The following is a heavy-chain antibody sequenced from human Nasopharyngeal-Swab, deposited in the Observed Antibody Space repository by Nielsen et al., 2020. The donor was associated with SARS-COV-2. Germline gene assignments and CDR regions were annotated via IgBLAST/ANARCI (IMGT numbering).Heavy chain of an antibody. D-gene: IGHD1-26*01. CDR1: GFTFTSYA. Sequence: GESLKISCAASGFTFTSYAMHWVRQAPGKGLEWVAVISYDGSSSYYADSVKGRFIISRDNSKNTLYLRMQKNHAEDTAVYYCAMCDGSSYLYIWAYWVPVPLFTFSS. V-gene: IGHV3-30*04. CDR3: AMCDGSSYLYIWAY. J-gene: IGHJ2*01. CDR2: ISYDGSSS.